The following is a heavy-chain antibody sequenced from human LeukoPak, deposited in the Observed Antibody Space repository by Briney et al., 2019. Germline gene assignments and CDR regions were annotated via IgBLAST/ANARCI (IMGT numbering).Heavy chain of an antibody. D-gene: IGHD6-19*01. CDR2: IYYSGST. CDR1: GGSISSYY. Sequence: SETLSLTCTVSGGSISSYYWSWIRQPPGKGLEWIGYIYYSGSTNYNPSLKSRVTISVDTSKNQFSLKLSSVTAADTAVYYCAGDSSVWLYVDYWGQGTLVTVSS. CDR3: AGDSSVWLYVDY. V-gene: IGHV4-59*01. J-gene: IGHJ4*02.